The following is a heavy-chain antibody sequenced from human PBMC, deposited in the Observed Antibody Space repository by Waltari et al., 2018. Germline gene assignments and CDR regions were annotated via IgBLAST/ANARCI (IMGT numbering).Heavy chain of an antibody. J-gene: IGHJ4*02. CDR2: MSGSGGST. V-gene: IGHV3-23*01. CDR3: ATSGGGVIAADY. D-gene: IGHD3-16*02. CDR1: GFTFSSYA. Sequence: EVQLLESGGGLVQPGGSLRLSCAASGFTFSSYAMSWVRQAPGKGLEWVSAMSGSGGSTYYADAVKGRFTISRDNSKNTLYLQMNSLRAEDTAVYYCATSGGGVIAADYWGQGTLVTVSS.